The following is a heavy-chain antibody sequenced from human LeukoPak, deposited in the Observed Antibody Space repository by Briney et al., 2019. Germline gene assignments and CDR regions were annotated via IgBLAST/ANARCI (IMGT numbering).Heavy chain of an antibody. CDR3: ASVDYMTEYYWFDP. V-gene: IGHV3-33*01. D-gene: IGHD4-11*01. CDR2: IWYDGSNK. CDR1: GFTFSSYG. Sequence: GRSLRLSCAASGFTFSSYGMHWVRQAPGKGLEWVAVIWYDGSNKCYADSVKGRFTISRDNSKNTLYLQMNSLRAEDTAVYYCASVDYMTEYYWFDPWGQGTLVTVSS. J-gene: IGHJ5*02.